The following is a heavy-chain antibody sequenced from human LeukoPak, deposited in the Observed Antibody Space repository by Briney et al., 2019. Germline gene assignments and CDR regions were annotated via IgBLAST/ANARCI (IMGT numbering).Heavy chain of an antibody. D-gene: IGHD5-24*01. CDR3: ASGRDGLHTFDY. V-gene: IGHV4-59*01. J-gene: IGHJ4*02. Sequence: PSETLSLTCTVSGGSISSYYWSWIRQPPGKGLEWIGYIYYSGSTNYNPSLKSRVTISVDTSKDQFSLKLSSVTAADTAVYYCASGRDGLHTFDYWGQGTLVTVSS. CDR1: GGSISSYY. CDR2: IYYSGST.